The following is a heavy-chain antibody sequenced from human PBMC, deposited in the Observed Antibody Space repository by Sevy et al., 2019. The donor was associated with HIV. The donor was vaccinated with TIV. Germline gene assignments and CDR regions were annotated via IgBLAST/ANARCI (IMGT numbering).Heavy chain of an antibody. CDR1: GFTFSAYW. Sequence: LSLTCAASGFTFSAYWMNWVRQAPGKGLEWVANIKSDGSDKHYVDSVEGRFTISRDNAKNSPYLQMNSLRVEDTAVYYCAQETVGRFDSWGQGTLVTVSS. CDR3: AQETVGRFDS. CDR2: IKSDGSDK. J-gene: IGHJ4*02. V-gene: IGHV3-7*01. D-gene: IGHD3-16*01.